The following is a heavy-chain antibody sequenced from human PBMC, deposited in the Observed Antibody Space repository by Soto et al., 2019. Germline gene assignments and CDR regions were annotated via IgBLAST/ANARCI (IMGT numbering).Heavy chain of an antibody. V-gene: IGHV1-69*13. D-gene: IGHD4-17*01. CDR3: ARDYDYGPL. J-gene: IGHJ4*02. CDR1: GYTFTSYY. Sequence: GASVKVSCKASGYTFTSYYMHWVRQAPGQGLEWMGGIIPIFGTANYAQKFQGRVTITADESTSTAYMELSSLRSEDTAVYYCARDYDYGPLWGQGTLVTVSS. CDR2: IIPIFGTA.